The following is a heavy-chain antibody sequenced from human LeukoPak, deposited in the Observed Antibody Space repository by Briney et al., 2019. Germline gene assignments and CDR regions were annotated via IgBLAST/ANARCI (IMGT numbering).Heavy chain of an antibody. CDR1: GFPFSSYW. D-gene: IGHD5-24*01. Sequence: GGSLRLSCVASGFPFSSYWMTWVRQAPGKGLEWVANRKQDGSKKSYVDSVKGRFTISRDNAKNSLYLQMNSLRAEDTAIYYCTRVGYIDEGIDYWGQGTLVTVSS. V-gene: IGHV3-7*04. J-gene: IGHJ4*02. CDR3: TRVGYIDEGIDY. CDR2: RKQDGSKK.